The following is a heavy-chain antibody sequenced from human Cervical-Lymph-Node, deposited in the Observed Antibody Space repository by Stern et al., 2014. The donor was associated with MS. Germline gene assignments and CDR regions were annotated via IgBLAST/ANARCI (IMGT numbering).Heavy chain of an antibody. Sequence: VQLVESGPGLVKPSQTLSLTCTVSGASISSSGYYWSWIRQPADKGLEWIGRIHDSGSTYYNPSLKSRVTISMDTAKNQVSLDMPSVTAADTAVYYCATTRWDLFTWNWFDPWGQGTLVTVSS. CDR2: IHDSGST. V-gene: IGHV4-61*02. CDR3: ATTRWDLFTWNWFDP. J-gene: IGHJ5*02. CDR1: GASISSSGYY. D-gene: IGHD1-26*01.